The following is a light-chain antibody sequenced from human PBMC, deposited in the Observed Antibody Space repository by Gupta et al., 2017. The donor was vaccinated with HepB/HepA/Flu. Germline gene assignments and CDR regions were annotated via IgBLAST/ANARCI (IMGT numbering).Light chain of an antibody. V-gene: IGKV2-30*01. CDR3: MQASHWPLT. CDR2: KVS. Sequence: QQRPGQSPRRLIYKVSDRDSGVPDRFSGSGSGNGYTLRISRVEADDVGIYYCMQASHWPLTFGGGTKVEIK. J-gene: IGKJ4*01.